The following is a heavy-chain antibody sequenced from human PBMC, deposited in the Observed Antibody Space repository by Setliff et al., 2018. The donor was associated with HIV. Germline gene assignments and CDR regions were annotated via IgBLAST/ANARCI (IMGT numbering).Heavy chain of an antibody. CDR3: ARLPRQLLKGAAAYFDY. CDR2: IFYSGST. J-gene: IGHJ4*02. CDR1: GGSFTSRSYY. Sequence: SETLSLTCTVSGGSFTSRSYYWGWIRQPPGKGLEWIGSIFYSGSTNYNPSLKSRVTISVNKSKNQFSLKLRSVTAADTAVYYCARLPRQLLKGAAAYFDYWGQGTLVTVSS. D-gene: IGHD5-18*01. V-gene: IGHV4-39*07.